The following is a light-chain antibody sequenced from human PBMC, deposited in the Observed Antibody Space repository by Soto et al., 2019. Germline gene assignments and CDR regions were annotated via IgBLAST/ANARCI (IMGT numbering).Light chain of an antibody. V-gene: IGKV3-11*01. CDR1: QSVNNY. Sequence: DIVLTQSPATLSLSPGQRATLSCRASQSVNNYLGWYQQKPGQAPRLLIYDTSNRATGAPARFSGSGSVTEFTLTISSLEPEDFAVYYCQQRSTWPHYSFGQGTKLEI. CDR2: DTS. CDR3: QQRSTWPHYS. J-gene: IGKJ2*03.